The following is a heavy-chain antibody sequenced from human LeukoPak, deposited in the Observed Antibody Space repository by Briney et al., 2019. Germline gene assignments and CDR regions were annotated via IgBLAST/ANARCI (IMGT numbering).Heavy chain of an antibody. D-gene: IGHD3-22*01. CDR2: ISSSGGNT. CDR3: ARDLAFYYYDSSGYFGAFDV. Sequence: PGGSLRLSCAASGFTFSSYAMSWVRQAPGKGLEWVSSISSSGGNTYYPDSVKGRFTISRDNSKNTMYLQMNSLRAEDTAVYYCARDLAFYYYDSSGYFGAFDVWGQGTMVTVPS. V-gene: IGHV3-23*01. J-gene: IGHJ3*01. CDR1: GFTFSSYA.